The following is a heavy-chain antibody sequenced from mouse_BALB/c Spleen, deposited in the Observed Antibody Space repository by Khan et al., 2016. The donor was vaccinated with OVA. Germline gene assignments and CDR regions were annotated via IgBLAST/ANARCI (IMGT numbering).Heavy chain of an antibody. CDR1: GYTFADSG. CDR3: SRDGISEFAY. D-gene: IGHD2-3*01. V-gene: IGHV1S137*01. Sequence: VELVESGPEPVRPEASVKISCKGSGYTFADSGMHWVRQSHAKSLEWIGVISTYYDNIKYNQKFEGRATMTVDKSSSTAYMELARLTSEDSAVYFCSRDGISEFAYWGQGTLVTVSA. J-gene: IGHJ3*01. CDR2: ISTYYDNI.